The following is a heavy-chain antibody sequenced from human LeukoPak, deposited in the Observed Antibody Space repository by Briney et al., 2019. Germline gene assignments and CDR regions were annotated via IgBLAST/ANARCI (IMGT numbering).Heavy chain of an antibody. D-gene: IGHD4-17*01. J-gene: IGHJ4*02. CDR1: GYTFTSYA. CDR3: ARGYDYGDYVGDFDY. Sequence: ASVKVSCKASGYTFTSYAMHWVRQAPGQRLEWMGWSNAGNGNTKYSQEFQGRVTITRDTSASTAYMELSSLRSDDTAVYYCARGYDYGDYVGDFDYWGQGTPVTVSS. V-gene: IGHV1-3*02. CDR2: SNAGNGNT.